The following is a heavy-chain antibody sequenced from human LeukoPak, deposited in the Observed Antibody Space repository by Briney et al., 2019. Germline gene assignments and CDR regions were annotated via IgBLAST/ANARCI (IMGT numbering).Heavy chain of an antibody. CDR2: VSGSGHST. CDR3: TTILFY. D-gene: IGHD2/OR15-2a*01. V-gene: IGHV3-23*01. CDR1: GFTFSIYA. Sequence: GGSLRLSCAASGFTFSIYAMSWVRQAPGKGLEWVSTVSGSGHSTFYADSVKGRFTISRDSSKNTLYLQMSSLRAEDTAVYYCTTILFYWGQGTLVTVSS. J-gene: IGHJ4*02.